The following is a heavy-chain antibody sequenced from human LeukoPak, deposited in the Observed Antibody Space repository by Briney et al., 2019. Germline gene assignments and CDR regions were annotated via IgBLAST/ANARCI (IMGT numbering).Heavy chain of an antibody. D-gene: IGHD6-19*01. CDR2: INGSGDTT. CDR3: AKAISSAFYDYGMDV. J-gene: IGHJ6*02. CDR1: GFTFNNYD. Sequence: PGGSLRLSCAASGFTFNNYDMNWVRQAPGKGLEWVSSINGSGDTTYYADSVKGRFTISRDNFKNTLYLQMNYLRAADTAIYYCAKAISSAFYDYGMDVWGQGTTVSVSS. V-gene: IGHV3-23*01.